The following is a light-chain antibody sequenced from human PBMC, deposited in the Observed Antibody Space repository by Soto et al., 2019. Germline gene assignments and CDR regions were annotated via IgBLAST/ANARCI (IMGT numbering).Light chain of an antibody. CDR3: QQASSFPIS. V-gene: IGKV1D-12*01. Sequence: SAYVKSVDIVSCRASQGISTWLAWYQQKPGKAPKLLIYGASSLQSGVPSRFSVCGSGTDFTLSIRNLQPDEFATYFCQQASSFPISFGQGTRLEI. CDR1: QGISTW. CDR2: GAS. J-gene: IGKJ5*01.